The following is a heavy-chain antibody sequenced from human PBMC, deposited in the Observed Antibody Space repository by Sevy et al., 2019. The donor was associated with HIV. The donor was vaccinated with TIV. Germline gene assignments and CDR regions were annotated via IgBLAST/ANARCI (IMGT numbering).Heavy chain of an antibody. V-gene: IGHV3-30-3*01. CDR3: AREGYSYGNDY. CDR2: ISYDGSNK. D-gene: IGHD5-18*01. J-gene: IGHJ4*02. CDR1: GFTFSSYA. Sequence: GGSLRLSCAASGFTFSSYAMHWVRQAPGKGLEWVAVISYDGSNKYYADPVKGRFTISRDNSKNTLYLQMNSLRAEDTAVYYCAREGYSYGNDYWGQGTLVTVSS.